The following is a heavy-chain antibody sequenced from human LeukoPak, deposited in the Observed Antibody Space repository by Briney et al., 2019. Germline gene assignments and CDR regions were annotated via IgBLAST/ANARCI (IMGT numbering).Heavy chain of an antibody. D-gene: IGHD2-2*02. Sequence: SVKVSCKASGGTFSSYAISWVRQAPGQGLEWMGRIIPIFGIANYAQKFQGRVTITADKSTSTAYMELSSLRSEDTAVYYCARMGNCSSTSCYTGFDWFDPWGQGTLVTVSS. CDR2: IIPIFGIA. CDR3: ARMGNCSSTSCYTGFDWFDP. V-gene: IGHV1-69*04. J-gene: IGHJ5*02. CDR1: GGTFSSYA.